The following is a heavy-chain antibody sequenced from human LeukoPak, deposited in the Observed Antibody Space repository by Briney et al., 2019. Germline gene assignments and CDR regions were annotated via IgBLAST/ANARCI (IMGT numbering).Heavy chain of an antibody. V-gene: IGHV4-39*07. CDR3: AREYYGSSGYYNDY. J-gene: IGHJ4*02. Sequence: SDTLSLTCTVSGASISSTSYYWGWIRQPPGKGLEWIGSTYYRGTTYYNPSLKSRVTISVDTSKNQFSLQLSSVTAADTAVYYCAREYYGSSGYYNDYWGQGALVTVSS. CDR2: TYYRGTT. D-gene: IGHD3-22*01. CDR1: GASISSTSYY.